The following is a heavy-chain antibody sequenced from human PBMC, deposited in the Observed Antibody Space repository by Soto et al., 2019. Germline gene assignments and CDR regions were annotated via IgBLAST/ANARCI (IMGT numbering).Heavy chain of an antibody. D-gene: IGHD6-19*01. CDR3: ARERLAGLFDY. V-gene: IGHV3-33*01. J-gene: IGHJ4*02. Sequence: QVQLVESGGGVVQPGRSLRLSCAASGFTFSSYGMHWVRQAPGKGLEWVAVIWYDGSNKYYADSVKGRFTISRDNYKNTLYLQMNSLRAEDTAVYYCARERLAGLFDYWGQGTLVPVSS. CDR2: IWYDGSNK. CDR1: GFTFSSYG.